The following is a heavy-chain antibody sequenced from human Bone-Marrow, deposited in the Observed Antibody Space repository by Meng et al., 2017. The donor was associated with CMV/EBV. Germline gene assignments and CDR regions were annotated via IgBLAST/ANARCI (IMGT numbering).Heavy chain of an antibody. CDR2: INHSGST. V-gene: IGHV4-34*01. CDR3: ARGLYDFRFDP. Sequence: SETLSLTCAVYGGSFSGYYWSWIRQPPGKGLEWIGEINHSGSTNYNPSLKSRVTISVDTSKNQFSLKLSSVTAADTAVYYCARGLYDFRFDPWGQGTRVTGSS. D-gene: IGHD3-3*01. CDR1: GGSFSGYY. J-gene: IGHJ5*02.